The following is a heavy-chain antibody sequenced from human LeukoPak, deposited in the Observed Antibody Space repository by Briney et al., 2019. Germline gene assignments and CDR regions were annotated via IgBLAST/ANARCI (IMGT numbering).Heavy chain of an antibody. V-gene: IGHV1-46*01. D-gene: IGHD3-9*01. CDR1: GYTFTSYY. Sequence: ASVKVSCKASGYTFTSYYVHWVRQAPGQGLEWVGIINPSGGSRTYAQKFQGRVTMTGDTSISSGYMELSRLISDDTAVYYCAREKLRYFEKTGFDSWGQGTLVTVSS. CDR3: AREKLRYFEKTGFDS. CDR2: INPSGGSR. J-gene: IGHJ5*01.